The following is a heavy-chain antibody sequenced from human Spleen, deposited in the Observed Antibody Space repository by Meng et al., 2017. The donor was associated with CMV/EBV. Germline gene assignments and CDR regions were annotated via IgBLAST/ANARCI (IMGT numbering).Heavy chain of an antibody. CDR2: IKQDGSEK. CDR1: GFTFSNYL. J-gene: IGHJ6*02. D-gene: IGHD2-8*01. CDR3: ARDFNPYCTDANCWDGYYYGMDV. V-gene: IGHV3-7*01. Sequence: GESLKISCAASGFTFSNYLMSWVRQAPGKGLEWVANIKQDGSEKYYVDSVKGRFTISRDNAKNSVYLQMHSLRAEDTAVYYCARDFNPYCTDANCWDGYYYGMDVWGQGTTVTVSS.